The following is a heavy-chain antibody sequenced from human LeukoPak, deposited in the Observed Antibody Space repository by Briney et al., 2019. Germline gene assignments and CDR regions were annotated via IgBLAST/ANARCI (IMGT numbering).Heavy chain of an antibody. V-gene: IGHV4-59*01. D-gene: IGHD5-18*01. Sequence: SETLSLTCTVSGGSISSYYWSWIRQPPGKGLEWIGYIHYSGSTNYNPSLKSRVTISVDTSKNQFSLKLSSVTAADTAVYYCASLYSYGSGPRYWGQGTLVTVSS. CDR2: IHYSGST. J-gene: IGHJ4*02. CDR3: ASLYSYGSGPRY. CDR1: GGSISSYY.